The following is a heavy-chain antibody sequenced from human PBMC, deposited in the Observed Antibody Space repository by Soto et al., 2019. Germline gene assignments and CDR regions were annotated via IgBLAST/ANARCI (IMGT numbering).Heavy chain of an antibody. CDR3: ARLASSPVTGTRFNYFDP. V-gene: IGHV4-39*02. D-gene: IGHD6-19*01. CDR1: GGSISSSSYY. J-gene: IGHJ5*02. CDR2: IYYTGST. Sequence: QLQLQESGPGLVKPSETLSLTCTVSGGSISSSSYYWGWIRQPPGRGLEWIGSIYYTGSTYYNPSLKSRVTISVDTSKNHFSLKLSSVTAADTAVYYCARLASSPVTGTRFNYFDPWGQGTLVTVSS.